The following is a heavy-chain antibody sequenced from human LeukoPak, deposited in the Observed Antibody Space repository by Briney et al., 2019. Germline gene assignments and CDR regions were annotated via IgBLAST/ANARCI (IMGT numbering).Heavy chain of an antibody. V-gene: IGHV3-23*01. CDR2: ISGSGGST. D-gene: IGHD6-13*01. CDR3: AKYTGYTVAADY. J-gene: IGHJ4*02. CDR1: GFTFSSYW. Sequence: GGPLRLSCAVSGFTFSSYWMSWVRQAPGKGLEWVSAISGSGGSTYYADSVKGRFTISRDNSKNTLYLQMNSLRAEDTAVYYCAKYTGYTVAADYWGQGTLVTVSS.